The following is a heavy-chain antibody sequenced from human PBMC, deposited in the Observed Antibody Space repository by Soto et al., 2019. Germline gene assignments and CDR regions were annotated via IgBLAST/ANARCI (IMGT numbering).Heavy chain of an antibody. CDR3: AKDPYNWNLGVLYIFDY. Sequence: GGSLRLSCAASGFTFSSYGMHWVRQAPGKGLEWVAVISYDGSNKYYADSVKGRFTISRDNSKNTLYLQMNSLRAEDTAVYYCAKDPYNWNLGVLYIFDYWGQGTLVTVSS. V-gene: IGHV3-30*18. CDR1: GFTFSSYG. D-gene: IGHD1-20*01. CDR2: ISYDGSNK. J-gene: IGHJ4*02.